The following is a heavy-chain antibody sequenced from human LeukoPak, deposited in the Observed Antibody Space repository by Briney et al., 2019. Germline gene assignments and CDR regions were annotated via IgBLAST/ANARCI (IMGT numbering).Heavy chain of an antibody. Sequence: SETLSLTCTVSGGSISSDYWSCIRQPAGKGLEWIGRIYTSGSTNYNPSLKSRVTMSVDTSKNQFSLKLSSVTAADTAVYYCTREYSSGRPYYFDYWGQGTLVTVSS. CDR2: IYTSGST. CDR1: GGSISSDY. V-gene: IGHV4-4*07. D-gene: IGHD6-19*01. CDR3: TREYSSGRPYYFDY. J-gene: IGHJ4*02.